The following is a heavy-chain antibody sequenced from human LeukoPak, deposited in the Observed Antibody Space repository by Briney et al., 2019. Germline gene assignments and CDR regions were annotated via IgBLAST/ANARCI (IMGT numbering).Heavy chain of an antibody. Sequence: ASVRVSCKASGYTFTSYGISWVRQAPGQGLEWMGWISAYNGNTNYAQKLQGRVTMTTDTSTSTAYMEVSRLTSDDTALYFCAKWNRQPLVKGWFDSWGQGTLVTVS. CDR3: AKWNRQPLVKGWFDS. V-gene: IGHV1-18*01. J-gene: IGHJ5*01. CDR1: GYTFTSYG. CDR2: ISAYNGNT. D-gene: IGHD6-13*01.